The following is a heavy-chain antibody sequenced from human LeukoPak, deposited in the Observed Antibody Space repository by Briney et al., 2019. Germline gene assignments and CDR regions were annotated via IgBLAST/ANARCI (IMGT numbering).Heavy chain of an antibody. J-gene: IGHJ4*02. V-gene: IGHV3-9*01. CDR2: ISWNSGSI. CDR1: GFTFDDYA. Sequence: PGGSLRLSCAASGFTFDDYAMHWVRQAPGKGLEWVSGISWNSGSIGYADSVKGRFTISRDNAKDSLYLQMNSLRAEDTALYYCAKDIRGVSGYDSSDYWGQGTLVTVSS. D-gene: IGHD5-12*01. CDR3: AKDIRGVSGYDSSDY.